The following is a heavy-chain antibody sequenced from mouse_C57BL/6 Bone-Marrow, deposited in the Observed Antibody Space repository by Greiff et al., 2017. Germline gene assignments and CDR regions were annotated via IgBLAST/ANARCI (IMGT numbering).Heavy chain of an antibody. Sequence: EVKLVESGGGLVKPGGSLKLSCAASGFTFSSYAMSWVRQTPEKRLEWVATISDGGSYTYYPDNVKGRFTISRDNAKNNLYLQMSQLRSEDTAMSYCAREGYGSSYGWFAYWGQGTLVTVSA. CDR2: ISDGGSYT. CDR1: GFTFSSYA. CDR3: AREGYGSSYGWFAY. D-gene: IGHD1-1*01. V-gene: IGHV5-4*01. J-gene: IGHJ3*01.